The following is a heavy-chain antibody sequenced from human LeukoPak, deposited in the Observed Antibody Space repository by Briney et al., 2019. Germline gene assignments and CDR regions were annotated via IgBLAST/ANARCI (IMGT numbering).Heavy chain of an antibody. D-gene: IGHD2-2*01. CDR2: IIPIFRTT. CDR1: GGTFNSYT. J-gene: IGHJ6*03. CDR3: ARGPAAATGSYYYYYMDV. Sequence: SVKVSCKASGGTFNSYTINWVRQAPGQGLEWMGRIIPIFRTTNYAQKFQARVTITTDESTSTAYMELRSLISEDTVVYYCARGPAAATGSYYYYYMDVWGKGTTVTVSS. V-gene: IGHV1-69*05.